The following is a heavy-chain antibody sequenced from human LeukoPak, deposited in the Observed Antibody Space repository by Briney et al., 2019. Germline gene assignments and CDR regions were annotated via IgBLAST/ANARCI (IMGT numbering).Heavy chain of an antibody. CDR1: GFTFSSYG. Sequence: PGGSLRLSCVASGFTFSSYGMHWARQAPGKGLEWVAVVSFDGSSEDYADSVKGRFTISRDSSKNTLYLLMNSLRTEDTAVYYCAKEGYYGSGSFPDHWGQGTLVTVSS. J-gene: IGHJ5*02. V-gene: IGHV3-30*18. D-gene: IGHD3-10*01. CDR3: AKEGYYGSGSFPDH. CDR2: VSFDGSSE.